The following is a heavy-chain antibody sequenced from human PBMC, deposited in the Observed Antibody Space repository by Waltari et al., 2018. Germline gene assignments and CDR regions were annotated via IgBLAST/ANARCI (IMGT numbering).Heavy chain of an antibody. D-gene: IGHD7-27*01. CDR1: GFTFSSYA. V-gene: IGHV3-30-3*01. CDR3: ATPELTGRVRPFDY. CDR2: ISYDGSNK. J-gene: IGHJ4*02. Sequence: QVQLVESGRGVVQPGRSLRLSCAASGFTFSSYAMHWVRQAPGKGLEWVAVISYDGSNKYYADSVKGRFTISRDNSKNTLYLQMNSLRSEDTAVYYCATPELTGRVRPFDYWGQGTLVTVSS.